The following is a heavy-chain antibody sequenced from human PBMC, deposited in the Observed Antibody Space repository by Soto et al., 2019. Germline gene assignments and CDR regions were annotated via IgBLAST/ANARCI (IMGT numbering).Heavy chain of an antibody. CDR1: GYSFASHW. D-gene: IGHD6-13*01. Sequence: PGESLKISCKGSGYSFASHWVAWVRQMPEKGLEWIGTIYPGDSDTKYSPAFRGQVTISADTSVSTAYLQWRSLEATDSAIYYCVRRHVSATGIDWFDPWGQGTLVTVSS. V-gene: IGHV5-51*01. J-gene: IGHJ5*02. CDR2: IYPGDSDT. CDR3: VRRHVSATGIDWFDP.